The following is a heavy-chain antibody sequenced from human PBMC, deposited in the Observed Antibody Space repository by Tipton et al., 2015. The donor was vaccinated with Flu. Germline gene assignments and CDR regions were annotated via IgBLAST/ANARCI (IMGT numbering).Heavy chain of an antibody. V-gene: IGHV1-18*01. D-gene: IGHD3-22*01. CDR3: ARDRGYYPDSFDI. Sequence: QLVQSEAEVKKPGASVKVSCKTSGYTFSSYGISWVRQAPGQGLEWVGWISTNDGPNYAQNFQGRVTMTADTSTSIVYMEVRSLRSDDTAMYYCARDRGYYPDSFDIWGQGTMVTVSS. CDR2: ISTNDGP. CDR1: GYTFSSYG. J-gene: IGHJ3*02.